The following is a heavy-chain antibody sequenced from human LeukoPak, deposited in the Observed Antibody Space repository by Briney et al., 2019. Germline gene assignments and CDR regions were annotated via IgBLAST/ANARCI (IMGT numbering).Heavy chain of an antibody. CDR1: GFTFDDYA. CDR2: ISWNSGSI. J-gene: IGHJ4*02. Sequence: GGSLRLSCAASGFTFDDYAMHWVRQAPGKGLEWVSGISWNSGSIGHADSVKGRFTIFRDNAKNSLYLQMNSLRAEDTALYYCAKDKGGYYDSSAFDYWGQGTLVTVSS. D-gene: IGHD3-22*01. CDR3: AKDKGGYYDSSAFDY. V-gene: IGHV3-9*01.